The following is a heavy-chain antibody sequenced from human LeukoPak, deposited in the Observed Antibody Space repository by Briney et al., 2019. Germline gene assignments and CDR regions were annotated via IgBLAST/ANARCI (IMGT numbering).Heavy chain of an antibody. CDR2: IKQDGSEK. V-gene: IGHV3-7*01. CDR3: ARVQSITMVVVVTHALDY. J-gene: IGHJ4*02. D-gene: IGHD3-22*01. Sequence: GGSLRLSCAASGFTFSSYWMSWVRQAPGKGLEWVANIKQDGSEKYYVDSVKGRFTISRDNAKNSLYLQMNSLRAEDAAVYYCARVQSITMVVVVTHALDYWGQGTLVTVSS. CDR1: GFTFSSYW.